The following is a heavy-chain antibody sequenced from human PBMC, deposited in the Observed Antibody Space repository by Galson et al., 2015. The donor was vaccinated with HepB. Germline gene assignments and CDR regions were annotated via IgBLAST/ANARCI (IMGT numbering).Heavy chain of an antibody. D-gene: IGHD2/OR15-2a*01. J-gene: IGHJ5*02. CDR2: ITSSGSTTI. Sequence: SLRLSCAASGFTFTDYYMTWIRQAPGKGLEWVSYITSSGSTTIFYADSVKGRFTISRDSAKNSLYLQMTSLRAEDTAVYYCARATLGWIDPWGQGTLVTVSS. CDR3: ARATLGWIDP. V-gene: IGHV3-11*01. CDR1: GFTFTDYY.